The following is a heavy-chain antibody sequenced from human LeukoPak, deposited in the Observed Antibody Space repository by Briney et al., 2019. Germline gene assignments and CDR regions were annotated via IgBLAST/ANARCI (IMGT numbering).Heavy chain of an antibody. CDR3: AKGRQQWLDGFDY. CDR1: GFTFSSYA. Sequence: GGSLRLSCAASGFTFSSYAMSWVRQAPGKGLEWVSAISGSGGSTYYADSVKGRFTISRDNSKNTLYLQMNSLRAVDTAVYYCAKGRQQWLDGFDYWGQGTLVTVSS. V-gene: IGHV3-23*01. J-gene: IGHJ4*02. D-gene: IGHD6-19*01. CDR2: ISGSGGST.